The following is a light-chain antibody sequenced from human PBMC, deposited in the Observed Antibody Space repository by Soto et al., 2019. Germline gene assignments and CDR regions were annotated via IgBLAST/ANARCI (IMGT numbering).Light chain of an antibody. CDR3: SSYASSGNLV. J-gene: IGLJ3*02. Sequence: QSALTQPASVSGSPGQSITISCTGTTSDVGGYNYVSWHQQHPGKAPKLIIHEVRDRPSGVSNRFSGSKSGNTASLTISGLQAEDEADYYCSSYASSGNLVFGGGTKLTVL. CDR1: TSDVGGYNY. CDR2: EVR. V-gene: IGLV2-14*01.